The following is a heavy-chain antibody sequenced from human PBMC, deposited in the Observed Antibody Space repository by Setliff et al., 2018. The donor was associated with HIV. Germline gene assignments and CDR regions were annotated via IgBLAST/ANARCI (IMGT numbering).Heavy chain of an antibody. V-gene: IGHV4-39*07. J-gene: IGHJ4*02. D-gene: IGHD3-22*01. CDR1: GGSITSSTYY. CDR3: ARDHKYYYDSSGLDY. Sequence: SETLSLTCTASGGSITSSTYYWDWIRQPPGKGLERIGSIFYSGSTYYNPSVKSRVTISIDTSKNQFSLRLSSVTAADTAVYYCARDHKYYYDSSGLDYWGQGTLVTVSS. CDR2: IFYSGST.